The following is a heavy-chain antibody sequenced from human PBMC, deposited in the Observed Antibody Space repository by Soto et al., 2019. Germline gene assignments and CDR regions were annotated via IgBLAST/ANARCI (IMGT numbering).Heavy chain of an antibody. Sequence: PGGSLRLSCASSGFTFISYAMSWVRQAPGKGLEWVSAISGSGGSTYYADSVKGRFTISRDNSKNTLYLQMNSLRAEDTAVYYCAKTMVPPYSDYFDYWGQGTLVTVSS. V-gene: IGHV3-23*01. J-gene: IGHJ4*02. CDR1: GFTFISYA. D-gene: IGHD3-10*01. CDR2: ISGSGGST. CDR3: AKTMVPPYSDYFDY.